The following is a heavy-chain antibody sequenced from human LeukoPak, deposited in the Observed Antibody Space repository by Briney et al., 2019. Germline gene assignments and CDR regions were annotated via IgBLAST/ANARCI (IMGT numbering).Heavy chain of an antibody. CDR2: INPDSGGT. J-gene: IGHJ4*02. D-gene: IGHD2-15*01. Sequence: ASVKVSCKASGYTFTDYYLHWVRQTPGQGLEWMGWINPDSGGTNYAQRFQGRVTMTRATSISTAYMDLSGLRSDDTAVYYCARRGLPVNQDISPGTLYYFDNWGQGTLVTVSS. CDR1: GYTFTDYY. V-gene: IGHV1-2*02. CDR3: ARRGLPVNQDISPGTLYYFDN.